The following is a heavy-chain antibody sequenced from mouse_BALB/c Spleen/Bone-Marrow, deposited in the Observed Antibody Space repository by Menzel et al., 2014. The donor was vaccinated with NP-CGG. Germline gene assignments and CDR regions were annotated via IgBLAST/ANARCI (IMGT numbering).Heavy chain of an antibody. J-gene: IGHJ1*01. CDR2: SRNKANDYTT. V-gene: IGHV7-1*02. CDR3: ARDRDGEGDWYFDV. Sequence: EVMLVESGGGLVQPGGSLRLSCATSGSTSSDFYMEWVRQPPGKRLEWIAASRNKANDYTTEYSASVKGRFIVSRDTSQSVLYLQVNALGAEDTAIYYWARDRDGEGDWYFDVWGAGTTVAVSS. D-gene: IGHD3-3*01. CDR1: GSTSSDFY.